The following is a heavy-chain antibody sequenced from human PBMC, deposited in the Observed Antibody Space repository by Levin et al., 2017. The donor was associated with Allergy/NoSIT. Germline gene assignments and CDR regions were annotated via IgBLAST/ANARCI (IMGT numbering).Heavy chain of an antibody. V-gene: IGHV3-23*01. CDR1: GFTFSSYA. Sequence: AGGSLRLSCAASGFTFSSYAMSWVRQAPGKGLEWVSAISGSGGSTYYADSVKGRFTISRDNSKNTLYLQMNSLRAEDTAVYYCAKDRVEMATITRGSDYWGQGTLVTVSS. J-gene: IGHJ4*02. CDR2: ISGSGGST. CDR3: AKDRVEMATITRGSDY. D-gene: IGHD5-24*01.